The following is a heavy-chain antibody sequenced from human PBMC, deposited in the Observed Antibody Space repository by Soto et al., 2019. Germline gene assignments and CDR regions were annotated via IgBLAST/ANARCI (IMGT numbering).Heavy chain of an antibody. CDR2: INPATGAA. D-gene: IGHD3-3*01. CDR1: GYPVTAYY. CDR3: ARGGGVGVAGSAAFDM. J-gene: IGHJ3*02. Sequence: QLHLVQSGAVVKKPGASVTVSCSASGYPVTAYYMHWVRQAPGRGLEWMGGINPATGAAKYTQTFRGRVTLTRARSTCTVFMELSGLTSEDTAVFYCARGGGVGVAGSAAFDMWGQGTLVTVSS. V-gene: IGHV1-2*02.